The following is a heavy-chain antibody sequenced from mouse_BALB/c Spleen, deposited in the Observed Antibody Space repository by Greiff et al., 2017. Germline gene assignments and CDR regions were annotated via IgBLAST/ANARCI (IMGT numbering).Heavy chain of an antibody. CDR2: ISYSGST. Sequence: EVQLQESGPGLVKPSQSLSLTCTVTGYSITSDYAWNWIRQFPGNKLEWMGYISYSGSTSYNPSLKSRISITRDTSKNQFFLQLNSVTTEDTATYYCARHGNYSHWYFDVWGAGTTVTVSS. D-gene: IGHD2-1*01. CDR3: ARHGNYSHWYFDV. J-gene: IGHJ1*01. V-gene: IGHV3-2*02. CDR1: GYSITSDYA.